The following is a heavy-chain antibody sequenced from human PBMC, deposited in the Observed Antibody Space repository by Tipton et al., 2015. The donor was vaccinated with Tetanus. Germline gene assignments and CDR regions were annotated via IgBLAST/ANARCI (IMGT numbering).Heavy chain of an antibody. Sequence: TLSLTCSVSGSSMSSYYWSWIRQTPGKRLEWIGYITYSARTKYNPSLTSRVTLSLEASKNEFSLRLSSVTAADTAVYHCARVNYEFPKKGPFDSWGRGTLVIVSS. V-gene: IGHV4-59*01. CDR3: ARVNYEFPKKGPFDS. CDR2: ITYSART. CDR1: GSSMSSYY. J-gene: IGHJ4*02. D-gene: IGHD3-3*01.